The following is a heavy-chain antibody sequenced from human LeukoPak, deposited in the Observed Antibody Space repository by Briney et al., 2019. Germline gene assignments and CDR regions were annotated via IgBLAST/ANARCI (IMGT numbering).Heavy chain of an antibody. CDR1: GFTFSSYA. V-gene: IGHV3-23*01. Sequence: GGSLRLSCAASGFTFSSYAMSWVRQAPGKGLEWVSAISGSGGSTYYADSVKGRFTISRDNSKNTRYLQMNSLRAEGTAVFYCTKSKGSGNVWDYWGEGTLVTVSS. CDR3: TKSKGSGNVWDY. CDR2: ISGSGGST. D-gene: IGHD5-12*01. J-gene: IGHJ4*02.